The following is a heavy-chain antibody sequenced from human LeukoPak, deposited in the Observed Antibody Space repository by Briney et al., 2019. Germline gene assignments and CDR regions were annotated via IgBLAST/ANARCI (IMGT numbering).Heavy chain of an antibody. CDR1: GYSFTHYW. CDR3: ARRASSSWDKADY. V-gene: IGHV5-51*01. CDR2: IY. D-gene: IGHD6-13*01. J-gene: IGHJ4*02. Sequence: GESLKISCKGSGYSFTHYWIGWVRQMPEKGLEWMGIIYSPSFQGQVTISADKSINTAYLQWSSLKASDTAMYYCARRASSSWDKADYWGQGTLVTVSS.